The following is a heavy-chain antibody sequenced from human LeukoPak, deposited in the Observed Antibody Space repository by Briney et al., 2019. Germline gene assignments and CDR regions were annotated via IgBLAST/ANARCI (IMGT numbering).Heavy chain of an antibody. Sequence: PSETLSLTCTVSGGSTSNYFCTWLRQSAGKGLEWIGRIHTSGSTNYNPSLKSRVSMSVDTSRNQFSLKLSSVTAADTAVYYCARDPEGHGYYFDYWGQGALVTVSS. CDR1: GGSTSNYF. D-gene: IGHD3-3*01. CDR2: IHTSGST. CDR3: ARDPEGHGYYFDY. V-gene: IGHV4-4*07. J-gene: IGHJ4*02.